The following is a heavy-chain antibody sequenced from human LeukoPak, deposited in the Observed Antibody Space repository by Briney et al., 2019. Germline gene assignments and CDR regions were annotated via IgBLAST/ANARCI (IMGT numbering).Heavy chain of an antibody. J-gene: IGHJ6*02. D-gene: IGHD3-10*01. CDR1: GYTLTSYD. CDR3: AREDYGSGSSHYGMDV. CDR2: MNPNSGNT. Sequence: GASVKVSCKASGYTLTSYDINWVRQATGPGLEWMGWMNPNSGNTGYAQKFQGRVTMTRHTSISTAYMELSSLRSEDTAVYYCAREDYGSGSSHYGMDVWGQGTTVTVSS. V-gene: IGHV1-8*02.